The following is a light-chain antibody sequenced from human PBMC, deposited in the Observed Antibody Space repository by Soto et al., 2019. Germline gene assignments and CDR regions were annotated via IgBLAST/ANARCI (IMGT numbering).Light chain of an antibody. CDR1: QDISTH. V-gene: IGKV1-33*01. Sequence: IPMSHSTFSPSASVGDRATIPCHGSQDISTHLSWFQQKPGKAPKLLIYDVSTLETGFPSRFSGSGSGTDFTLSISSLQPEDIATYYCHQVDRLPRTFGGGTKVDIK. J-gene: IGKJ4*02. CDR3: HQVDRLPRT. CDR2: DVS.